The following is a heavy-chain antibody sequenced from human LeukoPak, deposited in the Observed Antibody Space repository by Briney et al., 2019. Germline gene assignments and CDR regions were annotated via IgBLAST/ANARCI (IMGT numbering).Heavy chain of an antibody. J-gene: IGHJ4*02. D-gene: IGHD3-10*01. Sequence: GGSLRLSCAASGLTLSPYWMHWVRQAPGKGLVWVSHISTDGTVTTYADSVKGRFTISRDNSKNTLYLQMSSLRAEDTAVYYCVSPSYGSGSYELDYWGQGTLVTVSS. CDR3: VSPSYGSGSYELDY. CDR1: GLTLSPYW. V-gene: IGHV3-74*01. CDR2: ISTDGTVT.